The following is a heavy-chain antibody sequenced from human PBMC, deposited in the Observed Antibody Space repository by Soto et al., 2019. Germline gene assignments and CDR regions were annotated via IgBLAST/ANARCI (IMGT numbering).Heavy chain of an antibody. J-gene: IGHJ6*02. CDR1: RFTLISYW. Sequence: GGSLRLSCAASRFTLISYWMHWVRQAPGLGLVWVSRINSDGSSTSYADSVKGRFTISRDNAKNTLYLQMNSLRAEDTAVYYCARDRSYDFWSGYYSTYYYYYYGMDVWGQGT. V-gene: IGHV3-74*01. D-gene: IGHD3-3*01. CDR2: INSDGSST. CDR3: ARDRSYDFWSGYYSTYYYYYYGMDV.